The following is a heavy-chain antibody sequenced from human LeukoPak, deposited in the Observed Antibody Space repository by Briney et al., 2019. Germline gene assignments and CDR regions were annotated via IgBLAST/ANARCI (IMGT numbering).Heavy chain of an antibody. CDR1: GYTFTGYY. D-gene: IGHD6-6*01. Sequence: ASVKVSCKASGYTFTGYYMHWVRQAPGQGFEWMGWINPNTGGTNYAQNFQGRVTMTRDTSISTAYMELSGLRSDDTAVYCCASYPRYSSSPPFDYWGQGTLVTVSS. J-gene: IGHJ4*02. CDR2: INPNTGGT. V-gene: IGHV1-2*02. CDR3: ASYPRYSSSPPFDY.